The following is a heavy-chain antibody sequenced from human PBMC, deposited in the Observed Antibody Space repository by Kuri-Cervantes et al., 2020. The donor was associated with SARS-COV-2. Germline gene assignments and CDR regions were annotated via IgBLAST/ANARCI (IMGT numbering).Heavy chain of an antibody. J-gene: IGHJ4*02. CDR2: ISTSSAYI. D-gene: IGHD3-3*01. V-gene: IGHV3-21*04. CDR1: GFTFSSYS. CDR3: ARAYDFWSGYYPH. Sequence: GGSLRLSCAASGFTFSSYSMNWVRQAPGKGLEWVSYISTSSAYIYHGDSVKGRFIISRDNAKNSLYLQMTSLRAEDTAVYYCARAYDFWSGYYPHWGQGTLVTVSS.